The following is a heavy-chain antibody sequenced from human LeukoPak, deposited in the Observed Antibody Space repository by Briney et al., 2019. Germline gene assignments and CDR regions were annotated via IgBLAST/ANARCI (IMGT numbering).Heavy chain of an antibody. CDR1: GFTFTGHY. D-gene: IGHD1-1*01. V-gene: IGHV1-2*02. CDR2: INPNSGGT. Sequence: ASVKVSCKASGFTFTGHYMHWVRQAPGQGLEWMGWINPNSGGTIYAQKFQGRVTMTRDTSISTAYMELSRLRSDDTAVYYCARGSRSHGVLDYWGQGTLVTVSS. J-gene: IGHJ4*02. CDR3: ARGSRSHGVLDY.